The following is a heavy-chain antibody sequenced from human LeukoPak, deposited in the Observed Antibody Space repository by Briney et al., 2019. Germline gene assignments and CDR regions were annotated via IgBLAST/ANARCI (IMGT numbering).Heavy chain of an antibody. CDR1: GFTFSSYA. CDR2: ISSSGSTI. Sequence: GGSLRLSCAASGFTFSSYAMSWIRQAPGKGLEWVSYISSSGSTIYYADSVKGRFTISRDNSKNTLYLQMNSLRAEDTAVYYCAKQYSYGYYYFDYWGQGTLVTVSS. V-gene: IGHV3-23*01. J-gene: IGHJ4*02. D-gene: IGHD5-18*01. CDR3: AKQYSYGYYYFDY.